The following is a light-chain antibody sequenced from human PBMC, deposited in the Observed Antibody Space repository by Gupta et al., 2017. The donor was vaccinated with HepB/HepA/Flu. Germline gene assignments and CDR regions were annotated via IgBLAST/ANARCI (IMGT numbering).Light chain of an antibody. J-gene: IGKJ1*01. CDR1: GDVNTW. CDR3: KQYETLPWT. V-gene: IGKV1-5*03. CDR2: KAS. Sequence: DIQVTQSPSTLPASSGDRRTIPGRASGDVNTWLAWYQQKPGKAPKRLIYKASNSENGVPSRFSGSGSGTDFRLTISSVQPDDVATYYCKQYETLPWTFGQGTNLQVK.